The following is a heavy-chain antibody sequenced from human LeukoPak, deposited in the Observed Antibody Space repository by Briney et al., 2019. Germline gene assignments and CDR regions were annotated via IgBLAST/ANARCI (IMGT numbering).Heavy chain of an antibody. V-gene: IGHV4-39*01. D-gene: IGHD4-11*01. CDR3: ARHFYSNPFDY. J-gene: IGHJ4*02. CDR1: GGSISSSRYY. Sequence: PSETLSLTCTASGGSISSSRYYWGWIRQPPGKGLEWIGSIYYSGSTYYNPSLKSRVTISVDTSKNQFSLKLSSVTAADTAVYYCARHFYSNPFDYWGQGTLVTVSS. CDR2: IYYSGST.